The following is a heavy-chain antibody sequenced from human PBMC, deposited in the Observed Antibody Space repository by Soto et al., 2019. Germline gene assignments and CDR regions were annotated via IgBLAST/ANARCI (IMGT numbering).Heavy chain of an antibody. D-gene: IGHD3-22*01. CDR3: ASIRDYYDISGRIWHYYSGMDV. CDR2: INPSGGST. Sequence: ASVKVSCKASGYTFTSYYMHWVRQAPGQGLEWMGIINPSGGSTSYAQKFQGRVTMTRDTSTSTVYMELSSLRSEDTAVYYCASIRDYYDISGRIWHYYSGMDVRGQGTTVTGSS. J-gene: IGHJ6*02. CDR1: GYTFTSYY. V-gene: IGHV1-46*01.